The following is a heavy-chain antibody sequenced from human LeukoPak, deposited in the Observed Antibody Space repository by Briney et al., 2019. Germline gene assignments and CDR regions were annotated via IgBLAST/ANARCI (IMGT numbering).Heavy chain of an antibody. V-gene: IGHV3-69-1*01. CDR1: GFTFSDYY. CDR2: ISSSSYI. J-gene: IGHJ4*02. Sequence: GGSLRLSCAASGFTFSDYYMSWIRQAPGKGLERVSYISSSSYIYYADSVKGRFTISRDNAKNSLYLQMNSLRAEDTAVYYCARDLSSTGEEYYFDYWGQGTLVTVSS. CDR3: ARDLSSTGEEYYFDY. D-gene: IGHD7-27*01.